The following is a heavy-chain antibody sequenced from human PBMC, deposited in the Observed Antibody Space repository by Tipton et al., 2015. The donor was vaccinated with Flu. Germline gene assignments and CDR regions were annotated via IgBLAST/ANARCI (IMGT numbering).Heavy chain of an antibody. CDR3: ASTSNYGRRIEPDFDS. D-gene: IGHD1-14*01. CDR2: VYASGST. J-gene: IGHJ4*02. CDR1: GGSISSSY. Sequence: TLSLTCTVSGGSISSSYWSWIRQPAGKGLEWIGRVYASGSTTYNPSLKSRVTMSLDTSKNQFSLRLTSVTAADTAMYYCASTSNYGRRIEPDFDSWGQGTLVTVSS. V-gene: IGHV4-4*07.